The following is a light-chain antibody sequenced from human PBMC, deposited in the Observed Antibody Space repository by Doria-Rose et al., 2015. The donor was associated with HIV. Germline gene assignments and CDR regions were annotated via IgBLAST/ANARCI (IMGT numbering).Light chain of an antibody. J-gene: IGKJ1*01. V-gene: IGKV3-20*01. CDR3: HQYASSRT. Sequence: EIVMTQSPGTLSLSPGERATLSCRASQSVSANYLAWYQQRPGQSPRLLIYGASSRATDIPDRFSGSGSGTDFTLTISRLEPEDFAVYCCHQYASSRTFGQGTKVEIK. CDR1: QSVSANY. CDR2: GAS.